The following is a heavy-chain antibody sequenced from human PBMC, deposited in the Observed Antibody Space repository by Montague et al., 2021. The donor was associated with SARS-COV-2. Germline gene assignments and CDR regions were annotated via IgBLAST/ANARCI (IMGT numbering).Heavy chain of an antibody. J-gene: IGHJ4*02. CDR2: VHYSGRP. Sequence: SETLSLTCTVSGDPISSSSYNWGWIRQPPGKGLEWIGSVHYSGRPYYNPSLKSRVTIYVDTSKNQLSLKLSSVTAADTAVYYCTRHVHMTWPEPSPGFDYWGQGTQVTVSS. D-gene: IGHD1-1*01. CDR3: TRHVHMTWPEPSPGFDY. CDR1: GDPISSSSYN. V-gene: IGHV4-39*01.